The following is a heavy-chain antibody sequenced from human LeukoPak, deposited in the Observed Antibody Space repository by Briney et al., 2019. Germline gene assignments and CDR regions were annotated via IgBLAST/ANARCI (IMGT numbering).Heavy chain of an antibody. Sequence: GGSLRLSCAASRFTFSSYSMNWVRQAPGKGLEWVSSISSSSSYIYYADSVKGRFTISRDNAKNSLYLQMNSLRAEDTAVYYCASLRRGDLDYWGQGTLVTVSS. J-gene: IGHJ4*02. CDR1: RFTFSSYS. V-gene: IGHV3-21*01. CDR2: ISSSSSYI. CDR3: ASLRRGDLDY. D-gene: IGHD7-27*01.